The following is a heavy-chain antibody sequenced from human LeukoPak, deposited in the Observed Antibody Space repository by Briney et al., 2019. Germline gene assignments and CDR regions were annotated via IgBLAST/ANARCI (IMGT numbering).Heavy chain of an antibody. V-gene: IGHV1-46*01. CDR2: INPSGGST. J-gene: IGHJ4*02. CDR1: GYTFTSYY. Sequence: ASVKVSCKASGYTFTSYYMHWVRQAPGQGLEWMGIINPSGGSTSYAQKFQGRVTMTRDTSTSTVYMELSSLRSEDTPVYYCARDPLGYCSSTSCYLGSRPSMIDYWGQGTLVTVSS. D-gene: IGHD2-2*01. CDR3: ARDPLGYCSSTSCYLGSRPSMIDY.